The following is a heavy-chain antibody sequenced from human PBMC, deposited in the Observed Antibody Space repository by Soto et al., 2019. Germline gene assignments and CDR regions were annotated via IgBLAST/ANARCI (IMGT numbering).Heavy chain of an antibody. D-gene: IGHD6-13*01. V-gene: IGHV3-48*03. J-gene: IGHJ6*02. CDR1: GFTFSSYE. CDR2: ISSSGSTI. Sequence: GVSLRLSCAASGFTFSSYEMNWVRQAPGKGLEWVSYISSSGSTIYYADSVKGRFTISRDNAKNSLNLQMNSLRAEDTAVYYCARVAAGEGMDVWGQGTTVTVSS. CDR3: ARVAAGEGMDV.